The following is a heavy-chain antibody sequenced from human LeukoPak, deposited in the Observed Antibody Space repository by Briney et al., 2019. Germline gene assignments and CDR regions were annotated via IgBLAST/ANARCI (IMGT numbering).Heavy chain of an antibody. D-gene: IGHD3-10*01. V-gene: IGHV3-66*02. CDR1: GFTFSSYE. CDR2: IYSGGST. Sequence: GGSLRLSCAASGFTFSSYEMNWVRQAPGKGLEWVSVIYSGGSTYYADSVKGRFTISRDNSKNTLYLQMNSLRAEDTAVYYCARGAGTYYFDFWGRGTLVIVSS. CDR3: ARGAGTYYFDF. J-gene: IGHJ4*02.